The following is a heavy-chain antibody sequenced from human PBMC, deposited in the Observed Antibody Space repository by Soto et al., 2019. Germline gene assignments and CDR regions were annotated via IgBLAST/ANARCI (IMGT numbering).Heavy chain of an antibody. CDR3: ATDAQRYSAYYLGIDAFDI. CDR1: GFTFSYYS. Sequence: GGSLRLSCVASGFTFSYYSINWVRQAPGKGLEWVSHIGGSSSIIYYADSVKDRFTISRDNAKNSLYLQMNSLTVEDTAVYYCATDAQRYSAYYLGIDAFDISGQGTMLTVSS. V-gene: IGHV3-48*01. CDR2: IGGSSSII. J-gene: IGHJ3*02. D-gene: IGHD1-26*01.